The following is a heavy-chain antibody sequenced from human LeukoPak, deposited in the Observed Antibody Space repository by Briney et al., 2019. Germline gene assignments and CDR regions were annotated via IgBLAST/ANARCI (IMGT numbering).Heavy chain of an antibody. CDR1: GYTLTELS. CDR3: ATFFSRGSYFDY. Sequence: GASVTVSXMVSGYTLTELSMHWVRQAPGKGLEWMGGFDPEDGEAIYAQKFQGRVTMTEDTSTDTAYMELSSLRSEDTAVYYCATFFSRGSYFDYWGQGTLVTVSS. D-gene: IGHD1-26*01. CDR2: FDPEDGEA. V-gene: IGHV1-24*01. J-gene: IGHJ4*02.